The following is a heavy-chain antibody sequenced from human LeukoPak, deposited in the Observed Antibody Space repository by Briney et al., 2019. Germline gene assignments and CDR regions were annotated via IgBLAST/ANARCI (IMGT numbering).Heavy chain of an antibody. Sequence: GRSLRLSCAASGFTFSSYVMHWVRQAPGKGLEWVAVISYDGSNKYYADSVKGRFTISRDNSKNTLYLQMNSLRAEDTAVYYCANGRGYSYGPKGEFDYWGQGTLVTVSS. CDR3: ANGRGYSYGPKGEFDY. CDR1: GFTFSSYV. D-gene: IGHD5-18*01. J-gene: IGHJ4*02. CDR2: ISYDGSNK. V-gene: IGHV3-30*18.